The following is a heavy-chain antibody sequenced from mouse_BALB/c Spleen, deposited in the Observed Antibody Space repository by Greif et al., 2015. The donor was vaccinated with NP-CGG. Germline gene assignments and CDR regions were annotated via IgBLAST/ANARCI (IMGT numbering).Heavy chain of an antibody. D-gene: IGHD1-1*01. CDR1: GYTFTSYY. CDR3: TRSDYYGPHFDY. J-gene: IGHJ2*01. CDR2: INPSNGGT. V-gene: IGHV1S81*02. Sequence: QVQLQQSGAELVKPGASVKLSCKASGYTFTSYYMYWVKQRPGQGLEWIGEINPSNGGTNFNEKFKSKATLTVDKSSSTAYMQLSSLTSEDSAVDYCTRSDYYGPHFDYWGQGTTLTVSS.